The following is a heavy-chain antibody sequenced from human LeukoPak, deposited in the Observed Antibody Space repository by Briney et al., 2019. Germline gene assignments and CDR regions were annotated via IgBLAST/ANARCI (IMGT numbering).Heavy chain of an antibody. CDR2: MNPNSGNT. CDR3: ARGYYDRGGTGDDY. Sequence: ASVKVSCKASGYTFTSYDINWVRQATGQGLEWMGWMNPNSGNTGYAQKFQGRVTMTRNTSISTAYMELSSLRSEDTAVYYCARGYYDRGGTGDDYWGQGTLVTVSS. D-gene: IGHD3-22*01. V-gene: IGHV1-8*01. J-gene: IGHJ4*02. CDR1: GYTFTSYD.